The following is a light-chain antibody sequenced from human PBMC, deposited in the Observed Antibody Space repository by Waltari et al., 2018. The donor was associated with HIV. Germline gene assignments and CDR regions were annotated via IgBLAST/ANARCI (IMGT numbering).Light chain of an antibody. CDR3: QTWGMGIVV. Sequence: QIILTQSPSASASPGASVKLTCTLSSEHSNFAIACLQQQPEKGPRYLMKLNSDGSHTKGDGIPDRFSGSGSGAERYLSISSLHSDDEADYYCQTWGMGIVVFGGGTKLTVL. J-gene: IGLJ3*02. V-gene: IGLV4-69*01. CDR1: SEHSNFA. CDR2: LNSDGSH.